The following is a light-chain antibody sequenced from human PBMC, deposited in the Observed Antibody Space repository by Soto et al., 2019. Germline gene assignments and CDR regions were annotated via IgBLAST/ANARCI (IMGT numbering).Light chain of an antibody. CDR2: DAS. V-gene: IGKV3-11*01. CDR1: KSISTF. J-gene: IGKJ5*01. Sequence: EIVLTQSPATLSLSPGEIAPLSCRASKSISTFLAWYQQKPGQAPRLFIYDASNRATGIPARFSGSGSGTDFTLTISSLEPEDFAVYYCQQRSNWPPSFGQGTRLEI. CDR3: QQRSNWPPS.